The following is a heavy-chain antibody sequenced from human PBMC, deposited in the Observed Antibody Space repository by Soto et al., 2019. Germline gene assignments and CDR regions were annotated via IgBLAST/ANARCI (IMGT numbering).Heavy chain of an antibody. J-gene: IGHJ4*02. V-gene: IGHV4-30-4*01. CDR2: IYYSGST. CDR3: ASRMVQQYFDYFDY. D-gene: IGHD1-1*01. CDR1: GNSISSGDYY. Sequence: SSETLSLTCTVSGNSISSGDYYWSWIRQPPGKGLEWIGNIYYSGSTYYNPSLRSRVTMSVDTSKNQFSLKLTSVTAADTAAYFCASRMVQQYFDYFDYWGQGTLVTVS.